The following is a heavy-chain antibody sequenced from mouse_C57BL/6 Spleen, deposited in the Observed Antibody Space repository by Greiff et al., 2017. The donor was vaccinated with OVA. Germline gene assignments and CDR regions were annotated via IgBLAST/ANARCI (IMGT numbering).Heavy chain of an antibody. D-gene: IGHD2-10*02. Sequence: VQLQQPGAELVKPGASVKLSCKASGYTFTSYWMQWVKQRPGQGLEWIGEIDPSDSYTNYNQKFKGKATLTVDTSSSTAYMQLSSLTSEDAAVDYCARSRMPHAMDYWGQGTSVTVSS. J-gene: IGHJ4*01. CDR3: ARSRMPHAMDY. CDR2: IDPSDSYT. V-gene: IGHV1-50*01. CDR1: GYTFTSYW.